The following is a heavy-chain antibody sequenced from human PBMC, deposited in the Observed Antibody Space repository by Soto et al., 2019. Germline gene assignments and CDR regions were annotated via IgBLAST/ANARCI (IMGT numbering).Heavy chain of an antibody. J-gene: IGHJ4*02. CDR1: GGSISSYY. CDR2: IYYSGST. CDR3: ARGDYDSSGPFDY. V-gene: IGHV4-59*01. Sequence: PSETLSLTCTVSGGSISSYYWSWIRQPPGKGLEWIGYIYYSGSTNYNPSLKSRVTISVDTSKNQFSLKLSSVTAADTAVYYCARGDYDSSGPFDYWGQGTLVTVSS. D-gene: IGHD3-22*01.